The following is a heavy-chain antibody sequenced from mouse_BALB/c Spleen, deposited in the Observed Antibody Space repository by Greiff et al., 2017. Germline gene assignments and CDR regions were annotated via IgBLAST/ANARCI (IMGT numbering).Heavy chain of an antibody. Sequence: EVKLMESGGDLVKPGGSLKLSCAASGFTFSSYGMSWVRQTPDKRLEWVATISSGGSYTYYPDSVKGRFTISRDNAKNTLYLQMSSLKSEDTAMYYCAREGKITTVVAPMDYWGQGTSVTVSS. CDR3: AREGKITTVVAPMDY. CDR1: GFTFSSYG. J-gene: IGHJ4*01. CDR2: ISSGGSYT. D-gene: IGHD1-1*01. V-gene: IGHV5-6*01.